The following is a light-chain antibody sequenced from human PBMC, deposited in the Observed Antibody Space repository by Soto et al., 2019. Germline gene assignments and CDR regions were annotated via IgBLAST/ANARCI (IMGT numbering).Light chain of an antibody. CDR2: DAS. CDR3: QQRSNWPPIT. J-gene: IGKJ5*01. V-gene: IGKV3-11*01. CDR1: QSVKTF. Sequence: EIVMTHSPATLSVSPCERATLSFSASQSVKTFLVWYQQRPGQAPRLLIHDASHRAAGIPARFSGSGFGTDFTLTISSLEPEDAAVYYCQQRSNWPPITFGQGTRLEI.